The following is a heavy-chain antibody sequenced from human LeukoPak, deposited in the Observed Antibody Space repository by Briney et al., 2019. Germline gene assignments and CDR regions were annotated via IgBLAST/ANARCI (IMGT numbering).Heavy chain of an antibody. CDR3: ARDHSGPLGDAFDI. Sequence: GGSLRLSCAASGFIVSSKYMSWVRQAPGKGLEWVAVISYDGSNKYYADSVKGRFTISRDNSKNTLYLQMNSLRAEDTAVYYCARDHSGPLGDAFDIWGQGTMVTVSS. J-gene: IGHJ3*02. V-gene: IGHV3-30*03. D-gene: IGHD5-12*01. CDR1: GFIVSSKY. CDR2: ISYDGSNK.